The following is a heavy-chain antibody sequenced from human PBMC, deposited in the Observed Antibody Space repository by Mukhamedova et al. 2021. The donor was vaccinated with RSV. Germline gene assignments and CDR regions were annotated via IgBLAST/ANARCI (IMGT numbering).Heavy chain of an antibody. V-gene: IGHV3-30*02. Sequence: GDSVKGRFTISRDNSKNTLYLQMNSLRAEDTAVYYCAKLFRSSGTGGVSYYMDVWGKGTTVTVSS. CDR3: AKLFRSSGTGGVSYYMDV. D-gene: IGHD3-22*01. J-gene: IGHJ6*03.